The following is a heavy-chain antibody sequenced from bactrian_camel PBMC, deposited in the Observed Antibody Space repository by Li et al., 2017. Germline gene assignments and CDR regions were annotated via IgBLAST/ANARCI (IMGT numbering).Heavy chain of an antibody. CDR1: DSGWPYRGST. J-gene: IGHJ4*01. CDR3: VADSCSYCSDGYCYSSEGTLANKY. V-gene: IGHV3S53*01. CDR2: IVGTKIT. Sequence: VESGGGSVQAGGSLTLSCTVSDSGWPYRGSTLCVGWLRQGPEKELEGVATIVGTKITSYADSVKGRFNISKDDAKKTLYLHMNNLKPEDTAMYYCVADSCSYCSDGYCYSSEGTLANKYRGQGTQVTVS. D-gene: IGHD2*01.